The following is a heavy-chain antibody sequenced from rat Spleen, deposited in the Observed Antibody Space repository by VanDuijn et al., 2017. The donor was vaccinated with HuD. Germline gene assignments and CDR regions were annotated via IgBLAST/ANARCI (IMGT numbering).Heavy chain of an antibody. CDR3: ARQATTVPSYFDY. Sequence: EVQLVESGGGLVQPGRSLKLSCAASGFTFSDYNMAWVRQAPTKGLEWVATISYDGSSTYYRDSVKGRFTISRDNAKSTLYLQVDSLRSEDTTTYYCARQATTVPSYFDYWGQGVMVTVSS. J-gene: IGHJ2*01. D-gene: IGHD1-1*01. CDR2: ISYDGSST. CDR1: GFTFSDYN. V-gene: IGHV5-7*01.